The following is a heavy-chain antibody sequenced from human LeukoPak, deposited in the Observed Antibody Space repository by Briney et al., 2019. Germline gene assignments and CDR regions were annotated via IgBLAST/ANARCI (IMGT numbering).Heavy chain of an antibody. V-gene: IGHV1-58*02. Sequence: SVKVSCKASGFTFTSSAMQWVRHARGQRLEWIGWIFVGSGNTNYAQRFQERVTITRDMSTSTAYMELSSLRSEDTAVYYCAAAASSGYYYWFDPWGQGTLVTVSS. CDR1: GFTFTSSA. CDR3: AAAASSGYYYWFDP. CDR2: IFVGSGNT. J-gene: IGHJ5*02. D-gene: IGHD3-22*01.